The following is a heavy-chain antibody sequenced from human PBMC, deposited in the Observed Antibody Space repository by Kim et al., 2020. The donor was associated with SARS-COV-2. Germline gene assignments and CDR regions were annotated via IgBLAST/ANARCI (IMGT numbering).Heavy chain of an antibody. CDR2: IYYSGST. CDR1: GGSISSGGYY. D-gene: IGHD1-1*01. CDR3: ARVPLGGNDGGFDY. V-gene: IGHV4-31*03. Sequence: SETLSLTCTVSGGSISSGGYYWSWIRQHPGKGLEWIGYIYYSGSTYYNPSLKSRVTISVETSKNQFSLKLSSVTAADTAVYYCARVPLGGNDGGFDYWGQGTLVTVSS. J-gene: IGHJ4*02.